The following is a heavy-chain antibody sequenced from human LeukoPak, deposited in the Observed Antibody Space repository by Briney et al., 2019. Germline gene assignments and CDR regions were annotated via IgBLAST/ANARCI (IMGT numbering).Heavy chain of an antibody. Sequence: SETLSLTCSVSSGSISGRSHYWGWIRQSPEKGLEWIGSIHHSGTTYHNPSLKSRVTISVDTSMNQFSLNLSGVTAADTAVYYCASQFSSTWYSLHFYYYMDVWGKGTTVTVSS. CDR2: IHHSGTT. CDR3: ASQFSSTWYSLHFYYYMDV. J-gene: IGHJ6*03. D-gene: IGHD6-13*01. V-gene: IGHV4-39*01. CDR1: SGSISGRSHY.